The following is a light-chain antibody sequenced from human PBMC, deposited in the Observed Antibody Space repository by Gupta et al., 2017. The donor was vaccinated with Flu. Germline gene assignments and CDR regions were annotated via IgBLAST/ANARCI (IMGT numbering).Light chain of an antibody. CDR3: RKQNNYPLT. V-gene: IGKV1-17*01. CDR1: QSIRND. Sequence: DRVTMTCRAMQSIRNDLGWYKQKPGKDPRHLMNDASSLQSGVPSRFSGGGSGTEFTITISSLQHEDFAAYYCRKQNNYPLTFGHGTRLEIK. J-gene: IGKJ5*01. CDR2: DAS.